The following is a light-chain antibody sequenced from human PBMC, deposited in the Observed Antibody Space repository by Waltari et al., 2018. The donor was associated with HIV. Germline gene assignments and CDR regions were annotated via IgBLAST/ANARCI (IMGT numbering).Light chain of an antibody. J-gene: IGLJ2*01. CDR3: GVWDDSLNGQV. Sequence: QSVLTPPPSASGTPGQSVTISCSGSSPNIGRTTVTWSQQLPGTAPKLRINTNNQRPSWVPYRFDGSKSGTSASLAISGLHSDDEAHYYCGVWDDSLNGQVFGGGTKLTVL. CDR1: SPNIGRTT. V-gene: IGLV1-44*01. CDR2: TNN.